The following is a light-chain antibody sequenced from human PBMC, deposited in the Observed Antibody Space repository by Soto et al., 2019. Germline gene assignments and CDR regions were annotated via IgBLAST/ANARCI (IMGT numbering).Light chain of an antibody. V-gene: IGKV1-12*01. Sequence: DIQMTQSPSFVSASIGDRVTIPCRASQGIGSWLAWYQQVPGRAPRLLIFPASPFQSGVSSRFRGSGSGTEFTLTITILQPEDFATYFCLQANNFPFTFGEGNQVAMK. CDR1: QGIGSW. CDR2: PAS. CDR3: LQANNFPFT. J-gene: IGKJ4*01.